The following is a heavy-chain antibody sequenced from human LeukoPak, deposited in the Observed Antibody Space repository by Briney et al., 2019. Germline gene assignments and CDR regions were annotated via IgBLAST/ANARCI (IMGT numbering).Heavy chain of an antibody. CDR1: GFTFSTYN. Sequence: GGSLRLSCAASGFTFSTYNMNWVRQAPGKGLEWVSSISSSSSYIYYADSVKGRFTISRDNAKNSLYLQINSLRAEDTVVYFCARPYGSGSYYPGSWGRGTLVTVSS. D-gene: IGHD3-10*01. J-gene: IGHJ5*02. V-gene: IGHV3-21*01. CDR2: ISSSSSYI. CDR3: ARPYGSGSYYPGS.